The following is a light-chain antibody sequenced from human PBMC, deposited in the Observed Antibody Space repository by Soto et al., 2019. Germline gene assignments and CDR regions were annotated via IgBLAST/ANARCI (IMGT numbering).Light chain of an antibody. CDR3: SSYTSTSTLWV. V-gene: IGLV2-14*03. J-gene: IGLJ3*02. CDR2: DVN. CDR1: SSDVGRYHY. Sequence: QSALTQPASVSGSPGQSIAISCTGTSSDVGRYHYVSWYQQLPDKAPKLIIYDVNIRPSGVSNRFSGSKSGNTASLTISGLQPEDEADYYCSSYTSTSTLWVFGGGTKVTVL.